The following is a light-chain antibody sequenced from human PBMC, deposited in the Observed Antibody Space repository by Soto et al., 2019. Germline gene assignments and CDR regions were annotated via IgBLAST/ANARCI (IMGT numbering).Light chain of an antibody. CDR1: SGHSSYI. Sequence: QPVLTQSSSASASLGSSVKLTCTLSSGHSSYIIAWHQQQPGKAPPYLLNIEGSGSYNQGSGVPDLFSSSSSGADRYLTISNLQFEDEADYYCETWDSKIQVFGGGTKLTVL. V-gene: IGLV4-60*02. J-gene: IGLJ2*01. CDR2: IEGSGSY. CDR3: ETWDSKIQV.